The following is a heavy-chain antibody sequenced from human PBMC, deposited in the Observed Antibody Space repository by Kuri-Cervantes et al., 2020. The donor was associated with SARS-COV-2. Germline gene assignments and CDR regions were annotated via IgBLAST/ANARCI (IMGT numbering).Heavy chain of an antibody. V-gene: IGHV3-11*04. CDR2: ISSSSSTI. CDR3: ATPAPEYGGNSGGWVF. CDR1: GFTFSDYY. Sequence: GESLKISCAASGFTFSDYYMSWIRQAPGKGLERVSYISSSSSTIYYADSVKGRFTISRDNAKNSLYLQMNSLRAEDTAVYYCATPAPEYGGNSGGWVFWGQGTLVTVSS. D-gene: IGHD4-23*01. J-gene: IGHJ4*02.